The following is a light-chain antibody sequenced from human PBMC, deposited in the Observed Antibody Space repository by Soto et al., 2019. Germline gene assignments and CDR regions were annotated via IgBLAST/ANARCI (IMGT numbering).Light chain of an antibody. Sequence: QSALTQPPSASGSPGQSVTLSCTGSSSDVGGYEHVSWYQQHPGRVPKPLIYDVSKRLSGVPDRFSGSKSGNTASLTVSGLHAEDEADYYCSSYAGSDNMIFGGGTKLTVL. CDR3: SSYAGSDNMI. CDR2: DVS. V-gene: IGLV2-8*01. CDR1: SSDVGGYEH. J-gene: IGLJ2*01.